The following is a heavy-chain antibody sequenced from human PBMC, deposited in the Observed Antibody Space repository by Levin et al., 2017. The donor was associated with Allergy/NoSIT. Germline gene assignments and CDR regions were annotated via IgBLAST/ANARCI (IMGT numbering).Heavy chain of an antibody. CDR1: GYTFTGYY. CDR3: ARERAYYYDSSGSGRSDAFDI. J-gene: IGHJ3*02. D-gene: IGHD3-22*01. Sequence: VASVKVSCKASGYTFTGYYMHWVRQAPGQGLEWMGWINPNSGGTNYAQKFQGRVTMTRDTSISTAYMELSRLRSDDTAVYYCARERAYYYDSSGSGRSDAFDIWGQGTMVTVSS. V-gene: IGHV1-2*02. CDR2: INPNSGGT.